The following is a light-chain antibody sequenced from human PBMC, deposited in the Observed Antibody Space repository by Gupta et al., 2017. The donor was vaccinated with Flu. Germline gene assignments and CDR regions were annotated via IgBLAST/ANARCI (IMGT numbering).Light chain of an antibody. CDR2: LGS. Sequence: DIVMTQSQLSLPVTPGEPASISFMSSQGRQRYNGYNYLDWYLQKPGQSPQLLFYLGSNRASGVPYRVSGSGYGTDVTLQIRRGEAEDVGVYDCKQRLQTTITFGRGTXVEIK. J-gene: IGKJ4*01. CDR1: QGRQRYNGYNY. V-gene: IGKV2-28*01. CDR3: KQRLQTTIT.